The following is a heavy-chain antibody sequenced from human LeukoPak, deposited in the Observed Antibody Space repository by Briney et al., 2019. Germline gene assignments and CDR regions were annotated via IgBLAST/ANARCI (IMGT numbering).Heavy chain of an antibody. CDR2: ISWNSGSI. Sequence: GGSLRLSCAASGFTFDDYAMPWVRQAPGKGLEWVSGISWNSGSIGYADSVKGRFTISRDNAKNSLYLQMNSLRAEDTALYYCAPLYSSSSPFDYWGQGTLVTVSS. CDR3: APLYSSSSPFDY. D-gene: IGHD6-13*01. V-gene: IGHV3-9*01. J-gene: IGHJ4*02. CDR1: GFTFDDYA.